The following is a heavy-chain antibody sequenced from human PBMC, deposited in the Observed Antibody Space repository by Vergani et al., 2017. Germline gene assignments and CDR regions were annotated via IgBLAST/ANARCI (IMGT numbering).Heavy chain of an antibody. D-gene: IGHD6-6*01. V-gene: IGHV4-39*01. CDR3: ARHGGAARPPY. CDR2: IYYSGST. J-gene: IGHJ4*02. Sequence: QLQLQESGPGLVKPSETLSLTCTVSGGSISSSSYYWGWIRQPPGKGLEWIGSIYYSGSTYYNPYLKSRVTISVDTSKNQFSLKLSSVTAADTAVYYCARHGGAARPPYWGQGTLVTVSS. CDR1: GGSISSSSYY.